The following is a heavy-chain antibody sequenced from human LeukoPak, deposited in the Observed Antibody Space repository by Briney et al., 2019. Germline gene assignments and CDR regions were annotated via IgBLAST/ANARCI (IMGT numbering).Heavy chain of an antibody. CDR2: INWNGGST. D-gene: IGHD2-2*02. CDR1: GFTFDDYG. V-gene: IGHV3-20*04. CDR3: ARSPYCSSTSCYMGAYYYYMDV. Sequence: GGSLRLSCAASGFTFDDYGMSWVRQAPGKGLEWVSGINWNGGSTGYADSVKGRFTISRDNAKNSLYLQMNSLRAEDTALYYCARSPYCSSTSCYMGAYYYYMDVWGKGTTVTVSS. J-gene: IGHJ6*03.